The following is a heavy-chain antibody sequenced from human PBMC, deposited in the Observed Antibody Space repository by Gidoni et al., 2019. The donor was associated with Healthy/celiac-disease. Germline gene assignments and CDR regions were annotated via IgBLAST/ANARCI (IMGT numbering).Heavy chain of an antibody. Sequence: QVQLVQSGAEVKKPGASVTVSCTASGFTFPCDYMHWVRHARGQGHEWMGWINPNSGGTNDEQKCQGRVTMTRDTSISTDYMVLSRLRSDDTAVYYWARDGSSGYPGNWFDPWGQGTLVTVSS. J-gene: IGHJ5*02. CDR2: INPNSGGT. V-gene: IGHV1-2*02. CDR3: ARDGSSGYPGNWFDP. D-gene: IGHD6-6*01. CDR1: GFTFPCDY.